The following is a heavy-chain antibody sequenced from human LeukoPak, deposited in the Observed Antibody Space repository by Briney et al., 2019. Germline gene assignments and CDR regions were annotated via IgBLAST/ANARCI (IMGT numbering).Heavy chain of an antibody. D-gene: IGHD2-8*01. CDR2: IKQDGSEK. Sequence: GGSLRLSCAASGFAFSSYWMSWVRQAPGKGLEWVANIKQDGSEKYYVDSVKGRFTISRDNAKNSLYLQMNSLRAEDTAVYYCAGDPGYCTNGVCYSRGGNYMDVWGKGTTVTVSS. V-gene: IGHV3-7*01. J-gene: IGHJ6*03. CDR1: GFAFSSYW. CDR3: AGDPGYCTNGVCYSRGGNYMDV.